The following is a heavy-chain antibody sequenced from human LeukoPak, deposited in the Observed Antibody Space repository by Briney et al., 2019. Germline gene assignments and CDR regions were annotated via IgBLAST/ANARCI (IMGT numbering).Heavy chain of an antibody. J-gene: IGHJ6*03. V-gene: IGHV3-23*01. Sequence: GGSLRLSCAASGFTFSSYAMSWVRQAPGKGLEWVSTVSGSGGSTYYADSVKGRFTMSRDSARNSLHLEMNSLRDEDTAVYYCVRGHMDVWGKGTTVIVSS. CDR2: VSGSGGST. CDR1: GFTFSSYA. CDR3: VRGHMDV.